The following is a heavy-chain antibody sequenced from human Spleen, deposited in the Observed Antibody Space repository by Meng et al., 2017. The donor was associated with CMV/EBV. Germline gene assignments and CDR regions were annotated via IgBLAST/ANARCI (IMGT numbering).Heavy chain of an antibody. CDR1: FLCFS. CDR3: ARESRYDILTGYLDYFDY. V-gene: IGHV3-30-3*01. CDR2: LSSDVRHP. Sequence: FLCFSLPCVRQAPCQLLECVAVLSSDVRHPSYADSVKGRFTLSRDNSTNTLYLQMNSLRAEDTAVYYCARESRYDILTGYLDYFDYWGQGTLVTVSS. J-gene: IGHJ4*02. D-gene: IGHD3-9*01.